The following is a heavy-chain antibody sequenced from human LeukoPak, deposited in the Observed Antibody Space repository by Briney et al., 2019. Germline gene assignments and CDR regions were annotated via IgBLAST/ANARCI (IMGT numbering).Heavy chain of an antibody. CDR2: MNPNSGNT. J-gene: IGHJ6*03. CDR1: GYTFTSYD. V-gene: IGHV1-8*01. D-gene: IGHD6-13*01. CDR3: ARAAAGYTYYYYYYMDV. Sequence: ASVKVSCKASGYTFTSYDINWVRQAPGQGLEWMGWMNPNSGNTGYAQKFQGRVTMTRNTSISTAYMELSSLRSEDTAVYYCARAAAGYTYYYYYYMDVWGKGTTVTVSS.